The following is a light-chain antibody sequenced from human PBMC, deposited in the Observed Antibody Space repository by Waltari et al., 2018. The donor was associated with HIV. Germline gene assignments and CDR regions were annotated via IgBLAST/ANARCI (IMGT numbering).Light chain of an antibody. V-gene: IGLV2-23*02. CDR1: SSAIVTYKL. CDR2: EVN. CDR3: CSYASSLSWV. J-gene: IGLJ3*02. Sequence: SALSQPPSVSGSPGQTLTVPCVGTSSAIVTYKLVSWYQHHPGKAPKLMIYEVNNRPSGVSDRFSGSKSGNTASLTISGLQAEDEADYYCCSYASSLSWVFGGGTKVTVL.